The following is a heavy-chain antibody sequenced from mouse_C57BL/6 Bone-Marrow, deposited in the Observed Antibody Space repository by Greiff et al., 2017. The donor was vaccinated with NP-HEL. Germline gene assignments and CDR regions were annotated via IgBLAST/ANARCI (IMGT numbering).Heavy chain of an antibody. J-gene: IGHJ4*01. Sequence: EVHLVESGGGLVQPGGSLKLSCAASGFTFSDYGMAWVRQAPRKGPEWVAFISNLAYSIYYADTVTGRFTISRENAKNTLYLEMSSLRSEDTAMYYCARRRLRRGYAMDYWGQGTSVTVSS. D-gene: IGHD2-4*01. V-gene: IGHV5-15*01. CDR2: ISNLAYSI. CDR1: GFTFSDYG. CDR3: ARRRLRRGYAMDY.